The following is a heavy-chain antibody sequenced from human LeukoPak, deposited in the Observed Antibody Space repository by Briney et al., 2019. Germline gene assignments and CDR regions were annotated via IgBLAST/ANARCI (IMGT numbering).Heavy chain of an antibody. Sequence: PSETLSLTCTVSGGSSISYFGAWIRQPAGEGLEWIGRIYTGGSTDYNPSLKSRVTMSVDTSKNQFSLKLPSVTGADTAVYYCAREGGGQGHGWHYDVWGRGTLVTVSS. CDR1: GGSSISYF. CDR2: IYTGGST. D-gene: IGHD2-15*01. CDR3: AREGGGQGHGWHYDV. V-gene: IGHV4-4*07. J-gene: IGHJ2*01.